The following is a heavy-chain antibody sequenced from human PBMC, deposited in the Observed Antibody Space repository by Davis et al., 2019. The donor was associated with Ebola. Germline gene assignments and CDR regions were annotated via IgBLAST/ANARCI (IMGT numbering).Heavy chain of an antibody. CDR3: AKYPGTTAFDI. V-gene: IGHV3-30*18. Sequence: PGGSLRLSCAASGFTFSSYGMHWVRQAPGKGLEWVAVISYDGSNKYYADSVKGRFTISRDNSKNTLYLQMSSLRAEDTAVYYCAKYPGTTAFDIWGQGTMVTVSS. D-gene: IGHD1-7*01. J-gene: IGHJ3*02. CDR1: GFTFSSYG. CDR2: ISYDGSNK.